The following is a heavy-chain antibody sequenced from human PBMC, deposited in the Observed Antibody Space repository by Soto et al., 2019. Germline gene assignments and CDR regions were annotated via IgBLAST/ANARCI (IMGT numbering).Heavy chain of an antibody. J-gene: IGHJ4*02. CDR3: ARSIVVVTALDY. V-gene: IGHV1-3*05. CDR2: INAGNGNT. CDR1: GYTFTSYA. Sequence: QVQLVQSGAEEKKPGASVKVSCKASGYTFTSYAMHWVRQAPGQRLEWMGWINAGNGNTKYSQKFQGRVTITRDTSASPAYMGLRSLRSEDTAVYYCARSIVVVTALDYWGQGTLVTVSS. D-gene: IGHD2-21*02.